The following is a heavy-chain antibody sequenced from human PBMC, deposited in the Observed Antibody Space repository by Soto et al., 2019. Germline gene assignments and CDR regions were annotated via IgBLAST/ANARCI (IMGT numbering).Heavy chain of an antibody. CDR3: AHRQRTVYFDY. CDR1: GFSLSTSGVG. Sequence: QITLKESGPPLVKPTQTLTLTCTFSGFSLSTSGVGVGWIRQPPGKALEWLALIYWDDDKRYSPSLKSRLTDTXXTSKNQVVLTMTNMDPVDTATYYCAHRQRTVYFDYWGQGTLVTVSS. CDR2: IYWDDDK. D-gene: IGHD4-17*01. J-gene: IGHJ4*02. V-gene: IGHV2-5*02.